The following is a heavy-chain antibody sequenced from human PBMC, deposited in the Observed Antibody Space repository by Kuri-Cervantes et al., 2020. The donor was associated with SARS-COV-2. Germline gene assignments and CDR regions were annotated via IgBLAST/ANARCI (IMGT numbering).Heavy chain of an antibody. D-gene: IGHD5-18*01. CDR3: ARVEYSYGNDRANRFDP. J-gene: IGHJ5*02. V-gene: IGHV4-34*01. Sequence: QTLSLTCSVFGGSFSDYYWSLVRQPPGKGLEWIGEINHSGNTNYKPSLKRRVTISVDTSKNQFSLKLSSVTAADTAVYYCARVEYSYGNDRANRFDPWGQGTLVTVSS. CDR2: INHSGNT. CDR1: GGSFSDYY.